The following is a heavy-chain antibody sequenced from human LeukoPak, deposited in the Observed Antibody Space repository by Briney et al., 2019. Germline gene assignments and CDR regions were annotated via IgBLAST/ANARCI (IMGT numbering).Heavy chain of an antibody. CDR1: GGSISSYY. V-gene: IGHV4-59*01. Sequence: SETLSLTCTVSGGSISSYYWSWIRQPPGKGLEWIGYIYYSGSTNYNPSLKSRVTISVDSSKNQFSLKLSSVTAADTAVYYCARSPSSSGYWGYFDYWGQGTLVTVSS. D-gene: IGHD6-19*01. CDR2: IYYSGST. J-gene: IGHJ4*02. CDR3: ARSPSSSGYWGYFDY.